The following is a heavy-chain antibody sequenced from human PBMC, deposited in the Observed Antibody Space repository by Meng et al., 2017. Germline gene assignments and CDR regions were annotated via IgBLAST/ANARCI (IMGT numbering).Heavy chain of an antibody. CDR1: GYTFTSYG. CDR2: ISADNGNT. J-gene: IGHJ5*02. CDR3: ARDPDYDFWCGCKRAQNWFDP. V-gene: IGHV1-18*04. Sequence: ASVKVSCKASGYTFTSYGMSWVRQAPGQGLEWMGWISADNGNTNYAQKLQGRVTMTTDTSTSTAYMELRSLRSDDTAVYYCARDPDYDFWCGCKRAQNWFDPWGQGTLVTVSS. D-gene: IGHD3-3*01.